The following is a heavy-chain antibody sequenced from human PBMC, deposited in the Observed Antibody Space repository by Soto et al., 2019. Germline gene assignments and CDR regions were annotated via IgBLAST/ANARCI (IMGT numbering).Heavy chain of an antibody. CDR1: GFTFNSYA. D-gene: IGHD4-17*01. CDR2: ISSRGGRT. J-gene: IGHJ4*02. V-gene: IGHV3-23*01. CDR3: ATDHGPYGDGLDY. Sequence: EVQLLESGGGLVQPGGSLRLSCAASGFTFNSYAMSWVRQAPWKGLEWVSAISSRGGRTHYADSVKGRFTISRDNSKNTLYLQVNSLRAEDTAVYYCATDHGPYGDGLDYWGQGTLFTVSS.